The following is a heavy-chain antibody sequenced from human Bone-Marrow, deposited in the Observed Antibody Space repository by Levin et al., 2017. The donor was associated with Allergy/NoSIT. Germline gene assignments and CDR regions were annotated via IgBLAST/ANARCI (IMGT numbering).Heavy chain of an antibody. D-gene: IGHD1-7*01. V-gene: IGHV3-30-3*01. CDR1: GFTFRTHA. J-gene: IGHJ4*02. Sequence: GGSLRLSCAASGFTFRTHAMHWVRQAPGRGLEWVAVISYDGSKKYYADSVKGRFTISRDNSKNTLYLQMNSLRTEDTALYYCARDNYNYVYDYWGQGTLVTVSS. CDR3: ARDNYNYVYDY. CDR2: ISYDGSKK.